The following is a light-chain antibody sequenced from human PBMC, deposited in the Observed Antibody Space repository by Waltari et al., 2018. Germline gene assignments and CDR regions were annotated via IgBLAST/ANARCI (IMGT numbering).Light chain of an antibody. V-gene: IGLV1-40*01. CDR1: SSNLGSGYD. Sequence: QSVLTQPPSLSGAPGPRVTISCTGSSSNLGSGYDVHWYQQLPRTAPKPLSYGNNNRPSGVPERFSGSRSGTSASLAITGLQAEDEADYYCQSYDNSLSGAWVFGGGTKLTVL. J-gene: IGLJ3*02. CDR2: GNN. CDR3: QSYDNSLSGAWV.